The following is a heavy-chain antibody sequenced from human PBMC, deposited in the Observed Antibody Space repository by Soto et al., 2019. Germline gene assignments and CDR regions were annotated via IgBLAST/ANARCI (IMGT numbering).Heavy chain of an antibody. CDR1: GFTFSDYY. V-gene: IGHV3-11*01. Sequence: GGSLRLSCSASGFTFSDYYMSWIRQAPGKGLEWVSYISSSGSTIYYADSVKGRFTISRDNAKNSLYLQMNSLRAEDTAVYYCAKLMQSTTYYDFWSGYRASAFDIWGQGTMVTVSS. J-gene: IGHJ3*02. D-gene: IGHD3-3*01. CDR2: ISSSGSTI. CDR3: AKLMQSTTYYDFWSGYRASAFDI.